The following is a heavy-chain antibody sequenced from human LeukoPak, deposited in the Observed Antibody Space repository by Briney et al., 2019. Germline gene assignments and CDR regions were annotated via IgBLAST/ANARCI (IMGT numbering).Heavy chain of an antibody. Sequence: SETLSLTCSVSGGSISSGTFSWGWICQPPGKGLEWIGSLYNSGSTYYNPSLKSRVTISVDTSGNHFSLRLTSVTAADTAVYYCARNPMDSSGWYTYFDYWGQGTLVTVSS. CDR2: LYNSGST. J-gene: IGHJ4*02. D-gene: IGHD6-19*01. CDR1: GGSISSGTFS. CDR3: ARNPMDSSGWYTYFDY. V-gene: IGHV4-39*02.